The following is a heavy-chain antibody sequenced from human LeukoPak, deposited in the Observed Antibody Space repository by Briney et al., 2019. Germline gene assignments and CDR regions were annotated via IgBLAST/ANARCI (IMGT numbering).Heavy chain of an antibody. V-gene: IGHV1-2*02. Sequence: EASGKVSCKASGYTFTDHYMHWVRQAPGQGLEWMGWMNSKSGGTNYAQKFQGRVTMTRDTSISTAYMDLSSLTSDDTAVYYCARGTGTSWFDVWGQGTLVTVSS. CDR1: GYTFTDHY. CDR2: MNSKSGGT. J-gene: IGHJ5*02. D-gene: IGHD1-7*01. CDR3: ARGTGTSWFDV.